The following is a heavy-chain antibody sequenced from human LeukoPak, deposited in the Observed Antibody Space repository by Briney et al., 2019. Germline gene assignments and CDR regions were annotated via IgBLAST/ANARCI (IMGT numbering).Heavy chain of an antibody. V-gene: IGHV1-46*01. CDR2: INPSGGST. J-gene: IGHJ6*01. CDR1: RYTFTSYY. Sequence: GALVKASCKVSRYTFTSYYMQSVRQAAGQGLEWMGIINPSGGSTSCAQKFQGRVTMTRDTSTSTVYMELSSLKSEDTAVYYCARDYHVSGYDYPLYCYYYGMDVWGQGATVTVS. CDR3: ARDYHVSGYDYPLYCYYYGMDV. D-gene: IGHD5-12*01.